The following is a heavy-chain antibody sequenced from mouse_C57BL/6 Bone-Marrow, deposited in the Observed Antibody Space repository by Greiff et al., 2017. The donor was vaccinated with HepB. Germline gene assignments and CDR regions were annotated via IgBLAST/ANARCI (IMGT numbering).Heavy chain of an antibody. CDR2: INYDGSST. CDR1: GFTFSDYY. Sequence: EVNLVESEGGLVQPGSSMKLSCTASGFTFSDYYMAWVRQVPEKGLEWVANINYDGSSTYYLDSLKSRFIISRDNAKNILYLQMSSLKSEDTATYYCARIYPYAMDYWGQGTSVTVSS. CDR3: ARIYPYAMDY. J-gene: IGHJ4*01. D-gene: IGHD1-1*01. V-gene: IGHV5-16*01.